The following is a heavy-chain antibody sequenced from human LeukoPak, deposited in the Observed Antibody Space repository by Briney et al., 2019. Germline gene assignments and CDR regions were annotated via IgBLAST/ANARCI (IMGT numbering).Heavy chain of an antibody. CDR2: IKQDGSEK. CDR1: GYTFSSYW. Sequence: GGSLRLSCAASGYTFSSYWMSWVRQAPGKGLEWVANIKQDGSEKYYVDSVKGRFTISRDNAKNSLYLQMNSLRAEDTAVYYCAREGREQLVPFDYWGQGTLVTVSS. J-gene: IGHJ4*02. D-gene: IGHD6-6*01. V-gene: IGHV3-7*01. CDR3: AREGREQLVPFDY.